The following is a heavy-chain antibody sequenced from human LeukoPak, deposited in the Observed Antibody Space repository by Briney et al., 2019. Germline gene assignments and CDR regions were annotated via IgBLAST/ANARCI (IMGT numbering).Heavy chain of an antibody. CDR1: GFTFSDYY. CDR2: ISSSGSTI. CDR3: AREGVDYDSSGYRAFDI. D-gene: IGHD3-22*01. V-gene: IGHV3-11*01. J-gene: IGHJ3*02. Sequence: PGGSLRLSCAASGFTFSDYYMSWIRQAPGKGLEWVSYISSSGSTIYYADSVKGRFTISRDDAKNSLYLQMNSLRAEDTAVYYCAREGVDYDSSGYRAFDIWGQGTMVTVSS.